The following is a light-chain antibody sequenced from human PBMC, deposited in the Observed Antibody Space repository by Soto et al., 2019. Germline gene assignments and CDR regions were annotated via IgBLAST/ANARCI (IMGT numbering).Light chain of an antibody. J-gene: IGLJ1*01. Sequence: QSVLTQPASLSGAPGQSITISRTGNSSDVGRYNYVSWYQQHPGKAPKLMIYDVTNRPSGVSNRFSGSKSGNTASLTISGLQAEDEADYYCSSYTSSYTDVFGTGTRSPS. V-gene: IGLV2-14*01. CDR1: SSDVGRYNY. CDR3: SSYTSSYTDV. CDR2: DVT.